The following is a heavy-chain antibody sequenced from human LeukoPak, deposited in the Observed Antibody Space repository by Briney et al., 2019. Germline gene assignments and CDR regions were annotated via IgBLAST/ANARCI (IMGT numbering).Heavy chain of an antibody. Sequence: GGSLRLSCAASGFIFTGFAMHWVGQAPGKGLKWVAVISYDGKVNFYGDSVKGRFTISRDDSKNMLYLQMSSLRPEDTAVYYCARDMIRGQPDYLDYWGQGTLVTVSS. V-gene: IGHV3-30*15. CDR1: GFIFTGFA. J-gene: IGHJ4*02. D-gene: IGHD3-10*01. CDR2: ISYDGKVN. CDR3: ARDMIRGQPDYLDY.